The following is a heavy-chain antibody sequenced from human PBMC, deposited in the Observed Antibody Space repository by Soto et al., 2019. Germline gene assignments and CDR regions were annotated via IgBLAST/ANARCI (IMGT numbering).Heavy chain of an antibody. D-gene: IGHD2-2*01. CDR1: GYTFSTYG. CDR2: ISTFNGET. CDR3: ARDVGYCSSSTCRIDY. Sequence: QVQLVQSGAEVKKPGASVKVSCTASGYTFSTYGISWVRQAPGQGLEWMGWISTFNGETRYAQKFQPRVTVTTDTSTTTGYMELRSLRSDDTAVYYCARDVGYCSSSTCRIDYWGQGTLVTVSS. V-gene: IGHV1-18*04. J-gene: IGHJ4*02.